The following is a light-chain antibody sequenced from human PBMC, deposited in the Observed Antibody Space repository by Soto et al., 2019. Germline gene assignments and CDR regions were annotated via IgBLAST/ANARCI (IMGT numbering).Light chain of an antibody. Sequence: ETVMTQSPATLSVSPGEGATLSCRASQSVSSNSFCYQHKPGQAPRLLIYGASTRATDIPARFSGSGSGTEFTLTISSLQSEDYAVYHCQQYNNLPRTFGGGTKVDIK. V-gene: IGKV3-15*01. CDR3: QQYNNLPRT. CDR1: QSVSSN. CDR2: GAS. J-gene: IGKJ4*01.